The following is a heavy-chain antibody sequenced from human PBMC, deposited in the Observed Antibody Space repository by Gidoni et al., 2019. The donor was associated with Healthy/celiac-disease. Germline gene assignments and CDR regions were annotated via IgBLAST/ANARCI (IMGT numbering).Heavy chain of an antibody. CDR1: GGSFSGYY. J-gene: IGHJ6*02. D-gene: IGHD3-10*01. CDR2: INHSGST. Sequence: QVQLQQWGAGLLKPSETLSLTCAVYGGSFSGYYWSWIRQPPGKGLEWIGEINHSGSTNYNPSLKSRVTISVDTSKNQFSLKLSSVTAADTAVYYCARLLRRYNYGMDVWGQGTTVTVSS. CDR3: ARLLRRYNYGMDV. V-gene: IGHV4-34*01.